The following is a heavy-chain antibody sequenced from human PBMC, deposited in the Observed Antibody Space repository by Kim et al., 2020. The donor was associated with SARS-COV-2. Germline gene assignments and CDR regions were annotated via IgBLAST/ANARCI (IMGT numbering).Heavy chain of an antibody. CDR1: GGSFSGYY. CDR2: INHSGST. Sequence: SETLSLTCAVYGGSFSGYYWSWIRQPPGKGLEWIGEINHSGSTNYNPSLKSRVTISVDTSKNQFSLKLSPVTAADTAVYYCARGCIANRHKIWGVPPSRSWFDPWGQGTLVTVSS. CDR3: ARGCIANRHKIWGVPPSRSWFDP. J-gene: IGHJ5*02. V-gene: IGHV4-34*01. D-gene: IGHD3-10*01.